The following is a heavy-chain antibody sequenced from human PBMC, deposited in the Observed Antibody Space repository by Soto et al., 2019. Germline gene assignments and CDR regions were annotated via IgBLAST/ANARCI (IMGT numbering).Heavy chain of an antibody. CDR2: IKPDGSDK. J-gene: IGHJ4*02. D-gene: IGHD6-19*01. V-gene: IGHV3-7*01. CDR3: ASERVWSCDY. Sequence: EVQLVESGGGLVQPGGSLRLSCAASGFPFSDYWMSWVRQAPGKGLEWVANIKPDGSDKYYVDSVKGRFTISRDNAQNALHLQMTSRRVEYTAVYYCASERVWSCDYWGQGSLVTASS. CDR1: GFPFSDYW.